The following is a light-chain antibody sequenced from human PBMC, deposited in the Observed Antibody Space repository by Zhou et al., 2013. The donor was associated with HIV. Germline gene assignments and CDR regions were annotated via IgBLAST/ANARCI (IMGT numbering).Light chain of an antibody. CDR1: QDIRNY. Sequence: DIQMTQSPSSLSASVGDRVTMTCRASQDIRNYLAWYQQKPGKVPKLLIYAASTLQSGVPSRFSGSGSGTDFTLTISSLQAEDVATYYCQKYNSVPLTFGGGTKVEIK. CDR2: AAS. J-gene: IGKJ4*01. CDR3: QKYNSVPLT. V-gene: IGKV1-27*01.